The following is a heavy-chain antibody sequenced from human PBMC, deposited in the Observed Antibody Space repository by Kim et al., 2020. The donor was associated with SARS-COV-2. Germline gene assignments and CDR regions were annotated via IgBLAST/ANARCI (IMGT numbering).Heavy chain of an antibody. Sequence: SETLSLTCTVSGGSMSSDYWSWIRQSPERGLEWIGYISNNGDTKYTYPLKSRVTMSADWSKSQFSLNLRSVTAADTAIYYCARHLTTSDTVLEFWGPGTQVTVSS. J-gene: IGHJ4*02. D-gene: IGHD3-3*01. CDR3: ARHLTTSDTVLEF. V-gene: IGHV4-59*08. CDR1: GGSMSSDY. CDR2: ISNNGDT.